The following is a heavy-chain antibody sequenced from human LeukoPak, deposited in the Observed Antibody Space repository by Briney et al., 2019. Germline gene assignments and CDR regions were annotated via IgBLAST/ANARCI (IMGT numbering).Heavy chain of an antibody. CDR2: MNPNSGNT. D-gene: IGHD4-11*01. CDR1: GYTFTSYD. V-gene: IGHV1-8*01. CDR3: ARDRGGDMTTVTTDLDY. Sequence: ASVKVSCKASGYTFTSYDINWVRQATGQGLEWMGWMNPNSGNTGYAQKFQGRVTMTRNTSISTAYMELSSLRSEDTAVYYCARDRGGDMTTVTTDLDYWGQGTLVTVSS. J-gene: IGHJ4*02.